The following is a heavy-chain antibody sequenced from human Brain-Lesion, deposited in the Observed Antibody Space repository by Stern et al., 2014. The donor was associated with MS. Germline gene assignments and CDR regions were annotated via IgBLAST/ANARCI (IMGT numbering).Heavy chain of an antibody. CDR3: AKDMMDYFGSGTFGSFDH. V-gene: IGHV3-9*01. D-gene: IGHD3-10*01. CDR2: ITWNSGTI. Sequence: VQLVQSGGGLVQPGRSLRLSCEASGFSFEDHGMHWVRQAPGEGLEWVSGITWNSGTIAYADSVKGRFTISRDDAKNSLYLHMNGLRAEDTALYYCAKDMMDYFGSGTFGSFDHWGQGTLVTVSS. J-gene: IGHJ4*02. CDR1: GFSFEDHG.